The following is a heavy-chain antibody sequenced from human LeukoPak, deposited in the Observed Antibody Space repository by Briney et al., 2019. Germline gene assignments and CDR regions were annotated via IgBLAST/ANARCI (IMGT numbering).Heavy chain of an antibody. D-gene: IGHD3-10*01. Sequence: GRSLRLSCAVSGIIFSSYAMHWVRQAPGKGLEWVASISYDGSIKDYADSVKGRFTISRDNSKNTMYIQMNSLRSEDTAIYYCARDRYYYYGSFDLWGQGTLVTVSS. CDR2: ISYDGSIK. J-gene: IGHJ4*02. CDR1: GIIFSSYA. CDR3: ARDRYYYYGSFDL. V-gene: IGHV3-30-3*01.